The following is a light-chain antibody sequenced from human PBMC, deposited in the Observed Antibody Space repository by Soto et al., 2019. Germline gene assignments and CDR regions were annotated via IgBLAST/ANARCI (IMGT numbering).Light chain of an antibody. J-gene: IGKJ1*01. Sequence: IQMTKSHSTLSASVGDRVTITCRASQSISSWLAWYQQKPGKAPKLLIYKASSLESGVPSRFSGSGSGTDFTLTIIRLEPEDFAVYYCQQYDISPWTFGQGTKVDIK. V-gene: IGKV1-5*03. CDR3: QQYDISPWT. CDR1: QSISSW. CDR2: KAS.